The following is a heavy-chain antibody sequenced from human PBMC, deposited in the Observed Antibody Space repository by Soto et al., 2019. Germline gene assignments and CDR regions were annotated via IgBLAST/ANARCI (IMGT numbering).Heavy chain of an antibody. CDR2: IYPGDSDT. J-gene: IGHJ4*02. CDR1: GYSFTTYW. V-gene: IGHV5-51*01. Sequence: EVQLVQSGAEVKKPGESLKISCKGFGYSFTTYWIVWVRQMPGKGLEWMGIIYPGDSDTRYSPSFQGQVTISADKSISIAYLQWSGLKASDTAMYYCGRLDGSTSSPIGYWGQGTLVTVSS. CDR3: GRLDGSTSSPIGY. D-gene: IGHD6-6*01.